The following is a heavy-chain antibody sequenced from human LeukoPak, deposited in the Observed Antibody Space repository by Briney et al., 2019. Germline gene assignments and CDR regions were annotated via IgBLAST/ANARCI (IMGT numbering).Heavy chain of an antibody. J-gene: IGHJ4*02. CDR3: AKGGGYSNGLFDS. V-gene: IGHV3-30*18. Sequence: PGGSLRLSCAASGFTFSNYGMHWVRQAPGKGLEWVAVISYDGSNKYYVDSVKGRFTISRDNSKSTLYLQMNSLRAGDTAVFYGAKGGGYSNGLFDSWGQGTLVTVSS. CDR1: GFTFSNYG. D-gene: IGHD6-19*01. CDR2: ISYDGSNK.